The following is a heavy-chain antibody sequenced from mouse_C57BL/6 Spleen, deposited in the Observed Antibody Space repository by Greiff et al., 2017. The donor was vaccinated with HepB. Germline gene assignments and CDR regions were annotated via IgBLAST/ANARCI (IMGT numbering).Heavy chain of an antibody. CDR2: IDPENGDT. J-gene: IGHJ2*01. V-gene: IGHV14-4*01. Sequence: VQLQQSGAELVRPGASVKLSCTASGFNIKDDYMHWVKQRPEQGLEWIGWIDPENGDTEYASKFQGKATITADTSSNTAYLQLSSLTSEDTAVHYCTTGGSNYLYYFDYWGQGTTLTVSS. CDR1: GFNIKDDY. D-gene: IGHD2-5*01. CDR3: TTGGSNYLYYFDY.